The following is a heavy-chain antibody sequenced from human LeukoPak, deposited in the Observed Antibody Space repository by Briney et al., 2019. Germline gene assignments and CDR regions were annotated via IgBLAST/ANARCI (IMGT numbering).Heavy chain of an antibody. Sequence: GRSLRLSCAASVLTLRSYWMHWVRQAPRKGLVWVSRIHYDGSSTNYADSVKGRFTISRLNAKNTLYLQMNSLRAEDTAVYYCARNGGYCGGDCHDAFDIWGQWTMVTVSS. CDR1: VLTLRSYW. CDR3: ARNGGYCGGDCHDAFDI. J-gene: IGHJ3*02. V-gene: IGHV3-74*01. CDR2: IHYDGSST. D-gene: IGHD2-21*02.